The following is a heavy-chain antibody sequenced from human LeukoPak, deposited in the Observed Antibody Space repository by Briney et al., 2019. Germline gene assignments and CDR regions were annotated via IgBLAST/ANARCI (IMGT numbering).Heavy chain of an antibody. CDR3: ASTGF. Sequence: SETLSLTCAVYGGSFSGYYWSWIRQPPGKGLEWIGEINHSGSTNYNPSLKSRGTISVDTSKNQFSMKLRSVTAADTGVFYLASTGFWGQGTLVTVSS. CDR2: INHSGST. CDR1: GGSFSGYY. V-gene: IGHV4-34*01. J-gene: IGHJ4*02.